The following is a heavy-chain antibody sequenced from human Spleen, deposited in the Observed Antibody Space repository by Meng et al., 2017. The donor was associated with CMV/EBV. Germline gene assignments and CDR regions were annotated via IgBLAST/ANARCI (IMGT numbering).Heavy chain of an antibody. D-gene: IGHD3-10*01. V-gene: IGHV4-34*01. CDR1: GGSFSGYY. CDR3: VVSPSYGSGSDY. J-gene: IGHJ4*02. Sequence: QVQLQQWGAGLLKPSETLPLTCAVYGGSFSGYYWSWIRQPPGKGLEWIGEINHSGSTNYNPSLKSRVTISVDTSKNQFSLKLSSVTAADTAVYYCVVSPSYGSGSDYWGQGTLVTVSS. CDR2: INHSGST.